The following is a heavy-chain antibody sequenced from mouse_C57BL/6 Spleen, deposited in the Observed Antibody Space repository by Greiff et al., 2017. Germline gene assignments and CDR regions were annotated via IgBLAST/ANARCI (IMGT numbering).Heavy chain of an antibody. V-gene: IGHV14-3*01. D-gene: IGHD3-2*02. J-gene: IGHJ4*01. CDR3: ARGTAQYAMDY. CDR2: IAPANGNT. CDR1: GFNIKNTY. Sequence: VQLKESVAELVRPGASVKLSCTASGFNIKNTYMHWVKQRPEQGLEWIGRIAPANGNTKYAPKLPGKATITADTSSNPAFLQLSSLTSEDTAIYYCARGTAQYAMDYWGQGTSVTVSS.